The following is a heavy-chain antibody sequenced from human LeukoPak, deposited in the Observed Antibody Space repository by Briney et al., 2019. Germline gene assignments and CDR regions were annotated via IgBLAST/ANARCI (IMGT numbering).Heavy chain of an antibody. CDR3: AKDAIGQYRPYYFDC. CDR2: ISGSGEST. J-gene: IGHJ4*02. Sequence: GGSLRLTCAASGFTFSSFAMSWVRQAPGKGLEWVSSISGSGESTYYADYVKGRFTVSRDNSKNTLNLQLNSLRAEDTAVYYCAKDAIGQYRPYYFDCWGQGTLVTVSS. D-gene: IGHD3-16*02. CDR1: GFTFSSFA. V-gene: IGHV3-23*01.